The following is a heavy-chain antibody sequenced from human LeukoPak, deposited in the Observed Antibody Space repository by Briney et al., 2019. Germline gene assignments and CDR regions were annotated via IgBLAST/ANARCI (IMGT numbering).Heavy chain of an antibody. J-gene: IGHJ6*03. CDR2: ISSSSTI. CDR3: ARDIGSTSSVCMDV. D-gene: IGHD2-2*01. Sequence: GGSLRLSCAASGFTFSSYSMNWVRQAPGKGLEWVSYISSSSTIYYADSVKGRFTISRDNAKNSLYLQMNSLRAEDTAVYYCARDIGSTSSVCMDVWGKGTTVTVSS. V-gene: IGHV3-48*01. CDR1: GFTFSSYS.